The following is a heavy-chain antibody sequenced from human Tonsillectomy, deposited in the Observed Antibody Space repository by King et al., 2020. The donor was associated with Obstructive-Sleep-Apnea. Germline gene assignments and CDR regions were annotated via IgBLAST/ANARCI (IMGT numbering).Heavy chain of an antibody. V-gene: IGHV4-59*01. CDR1: GGSISSYY. D-gene: IGHD2-21*02. Sequence: QLQESGPGLVKPSETLSLTCTVSGGSISSYYWSWIRQPPGKGLAWIGYIYYSGYTNYNPSLKSRVTIAVDTSKNHFSLKLTSVPAADTAVYYCARKGECGGDCLGMDVWGQGTSVTVSS. J-gene: IGHJ6*02. CDR2: IYYSGYT. CDR3: ARKGECGGDCLGMDV.